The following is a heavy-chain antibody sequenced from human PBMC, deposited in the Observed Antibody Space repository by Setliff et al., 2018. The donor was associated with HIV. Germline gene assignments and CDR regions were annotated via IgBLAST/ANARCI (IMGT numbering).Heavy chain of an antibody. Sequence: GESLKISCAASGFTFSSYAMHWVRQAPGKGLEWVAVISYDGSNKYYADSVKGRFTISRDNSKNTLYLQMNSLRAEDTAVYYCARSRRMVVTDAFDIWGQGTMVTVSS. CDR1: GFTFSSYA. V-gene: IGHV3-30*04. CDR2: ISYDGSNK. CDR3: ARSRRMVVTDAFDI. D-gene: IGHD2-21*02. J-gene: IGHJ3*02.